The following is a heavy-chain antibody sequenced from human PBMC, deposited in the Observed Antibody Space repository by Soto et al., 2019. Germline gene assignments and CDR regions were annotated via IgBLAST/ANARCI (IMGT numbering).Heavy chain of an antibody. Sequence: QVQLQESGPGLVKPSQTLSLTCTVSGGSISSGGYYWRWIRQHPGKGLEWIGYIYYSGSTYFNPSLRSRLTRSNDTSKNQFSLQLSSVTAADTAVYYCARAGHSSSSEGANWFDPWGQGTLVTVSS. CDR1: GGSISSGGYY. CDR3: ARAGHSSSSEGANWFDP. D-gene: IGHD6-6*01. CDR2: IYYSGST. J-gene: IGHJ5*02. V-gene: IGHV4-31*03.